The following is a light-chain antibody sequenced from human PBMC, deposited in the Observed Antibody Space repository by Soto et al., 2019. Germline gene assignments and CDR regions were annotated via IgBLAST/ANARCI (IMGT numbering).Light chain of an antibody. CDR2: AAS. J-gene: IGKJ1*01. CDR3: QQGYGTPWT. Sequence: DIQMTQSPSSLSASVGDRVTITCRASQSISSYLHWYQQKPGKAPKLLIYAASNLQSGVPSRFSASGSGTDFTLTLNSLQPEDFATYYCQQGYGTPWTFGQGTKVEIK. V-gene: IGKV1-39*01. CDR1: QSISSY.